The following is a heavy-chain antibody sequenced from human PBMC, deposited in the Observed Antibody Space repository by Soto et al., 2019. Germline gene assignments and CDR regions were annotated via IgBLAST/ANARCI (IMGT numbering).Heavy chain of an antibody. D-gene: IGHD3-22*01. V-gene: IGHV1-8*01. CDR2: MNPNSGNT. CDR3: ARDRSSDSSGYYDY. CDR1: GYTFTSYD. Sequence: ASVEVSCKXSGYTFTSYDINWVRQATGQGLEWMGWMNPNSGNTGYAQKFQGRVTMTRNTSISTAYMELSSLRSEDTAVYYCARDRSSDSSGYYDYWGQGTLVTVSS. J-gene: IGHJ4*02.